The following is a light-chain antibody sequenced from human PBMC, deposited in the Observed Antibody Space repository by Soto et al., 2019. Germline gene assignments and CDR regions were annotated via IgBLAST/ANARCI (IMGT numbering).Light chain of an antibody. J-gene: IGLJ1*01. CDR2: DTS. CDR3: LVIFTGVGEV. V-gene: IGLV7-46*01. CDR1: TGAVTSGHW. Sequence: QAVVTQEPSLNVSPGGTVTLTCGTSTGAVTSGHWPHRLQQKPGQAPRTLIYDTSNKHSWTPARFSGSLLGGKAALTLSGAQPEDEADYYCLVIFTGVGEVFGTGTKLTVL.